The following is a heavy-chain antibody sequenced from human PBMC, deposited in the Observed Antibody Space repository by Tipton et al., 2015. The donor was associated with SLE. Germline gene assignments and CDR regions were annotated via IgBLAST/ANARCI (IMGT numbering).Heavy chain of an antibody. J-gene: IGHJ4*02. V-gene: IGHV4-61*02. CDR3: ARGGVDTAMVDY. D-gene: IGHD5-18*01. Sequence: TLSLTCTVSGGSIRSGSYYWSWIRQPAGKGLEWIGRIYTSGSTNYNPSLKSRVTISVDTSKNQFSLKLSYVTAADTAVYYCARGGVDTAMVDYWGQGTLVTVSS. CDR1: GGSIRSGSYY. CDR2: IYTSGST.